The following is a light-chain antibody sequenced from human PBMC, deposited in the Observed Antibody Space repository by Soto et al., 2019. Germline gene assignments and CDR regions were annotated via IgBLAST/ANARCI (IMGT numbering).Light chain of an antibody. V-gene: IGKV2-28*01. J-gene: IGKJ1*01. CDR3: MQALRTTWT. CDR1: QSLLHSNGYNY. CDR2: LGS. Sequence: EIVMTQSPLSLPVTPGEPASISCRSSQSLLHSNGYNYLDWYLQKPGQSPQLLIYLGSNRASGVPDRFSGSGSGTDFTLNISRVEAEDVGVYYCMQALRTTWTFGQGTKVEIK.